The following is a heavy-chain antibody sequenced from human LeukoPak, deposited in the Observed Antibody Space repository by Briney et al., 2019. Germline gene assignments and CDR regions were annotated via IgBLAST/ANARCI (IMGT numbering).Heavy chain of an antibody. CDR1: GYTLTELS. CDR3: AIGLAYGSSPGYFDY. CDR2: FDPEDGET. Sequence: GASVKVSCKVSGYTLTELSMHWVRQAPGKGLEWMRGFDPEDGETIYAQKFQGRVTMTEDTSTDTAYMELSSLRSEDTAVYYCAIGLAYGSSPGYFDYWGQGTLVTVSS. D-gene: IGHD6-6*01. V-gene: IGHV1-24*01. J-gene: IGHJ4*02.